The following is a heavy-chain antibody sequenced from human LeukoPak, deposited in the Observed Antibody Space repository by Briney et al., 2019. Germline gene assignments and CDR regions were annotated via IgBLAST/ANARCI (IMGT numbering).Heavy chain of an antibody. CDR3: ARSLAVAGYYYNFYMDV. CDR1: GGSISSYY. Sequence: SETLSLTCIVSGGSISSYYWSWTRQPPGKGLEWIGYIYYSGSTNYNPSLKSRVTISVDTSKNHFSLKLSSVTTADTAVYYRARSLAVAGYYYNFYMDVWGKGTTVTVSS. D-gene: IGHD6-19*01. V-gene: IGHV4-59*01. CDR2: IYYSGST. J-gene: IGHJ6*03.